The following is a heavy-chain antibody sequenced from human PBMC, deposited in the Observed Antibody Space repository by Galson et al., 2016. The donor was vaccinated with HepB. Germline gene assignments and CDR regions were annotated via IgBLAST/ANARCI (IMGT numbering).Heavy chain of an antibody. D-gene: IGHD4-11*01. CDR2: ISYGGRNK. J-gene: IGHJ6*02. CDR3: ARNDYLTPYYYYGMDV. Sequence: LRLSCAASGFTFSSYAMHWVRQAPGKGLEWLAVISYGGRNKYYADSVKGRFTVSRDDSKNTLYLQMNSPRPEDTAVYYCARNDYLTPYYYYGMDVWGQGTTVTVSS. V-gene: IGHV3-30-3*01. CDR1: GFTFSSYA.